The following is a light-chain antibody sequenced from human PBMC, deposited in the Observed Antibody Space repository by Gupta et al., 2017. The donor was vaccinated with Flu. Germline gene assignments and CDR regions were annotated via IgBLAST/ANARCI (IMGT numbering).Light chain of an antibody. Sequence: SALTQPASVSGSLGHSITISCSGTGSDSGSFSLVSWYQQHPGKAPNLLIYEDNKRLSGVAHRCSGSRSGNTAAVAISGLQAEDEADYHCYAFASESGNNVVFGGGTKVTVL. V-gene: IGLV2-23*01. CDR3: YAFASESGNNVV. CDR1: GSDSGSFSL. CDR2: EDN. J-gene: IGLJ2*01.